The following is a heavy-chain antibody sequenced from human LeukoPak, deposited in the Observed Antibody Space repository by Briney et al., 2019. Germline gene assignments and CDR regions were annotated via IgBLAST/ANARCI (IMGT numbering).Heavy chain of an antibody. V-gene: IGHV3-7*04. CDR1: GFAFWNSW. CDR3: TRGHYGMDV. J-gene: IGHJ6*02. Sequence: GGSLRLSCAASGFAFWNSWMTWVRQAPGXGREWVANIKYDGSEIYYLDPVTSRFTTSRDNAKDSLYPQMPSLRAEDTAVYYCTRGHYGMDVWGQGTTVTVCS. CDR2: IKYDGSEI.